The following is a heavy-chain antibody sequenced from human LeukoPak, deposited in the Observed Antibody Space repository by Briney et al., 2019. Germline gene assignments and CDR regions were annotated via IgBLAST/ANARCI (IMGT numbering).Heavy chain of an antibody. J-gene: IGHJ4*02. V-gene: IGHV3-53*01. D-gene: IGHD3-16*02. CDR2: IYSGGST. CDR3: AKSRPYDYVWGSYPY. CDR1: GFTVSSNY. Sequence: GGSLRLSCAASGFTVSSNYMSWVRQAPGKGLEWVSVIYSGGSTYYADSVKGRFTISRDNSKNTLYLQMNSLRAEDTAVYYCAKSRPYDYVWGSYPYWGQGTLVTVSS.